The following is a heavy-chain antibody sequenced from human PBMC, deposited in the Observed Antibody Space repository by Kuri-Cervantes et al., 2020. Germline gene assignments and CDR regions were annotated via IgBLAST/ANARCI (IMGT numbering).Heavy chain of an antibody. CDR3: AREGAYYSTLDV. Sequence: SETLSLTCSVSGSSISSGYYWGWIRQPPGKGLECIGTIYQSGTTYYNASLKSRVTISVDTSKNQFSLKLSSVTAADTAVYYCAREGAYYSTLDVWGQGTTVTVSS. J-gene: IGHJ6*02. CDR1: GSSISSGYY. D-gene: IGHD3-10*01. V-gene: IGHV4-38-2*02. CDR2: IYQSGTT.